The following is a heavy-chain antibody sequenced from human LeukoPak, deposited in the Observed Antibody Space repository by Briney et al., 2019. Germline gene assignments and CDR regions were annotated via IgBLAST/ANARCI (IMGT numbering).Heavy chain of an antibody. CDR3: AKGGGYEAQYYYYYLDV. D-gene: IGHD5-12*01. V-gene: IGHV3-30*02. Sequence: GGSLRLSCAASGFTFSSYGMHWVRQAPGKGLEWVAFIRYDGSNKYYADSVKGRFTISRDNSKNTLYLQMKSLRAEDAAVYYCAKGGGYEAQYYYYYLDVWGKGTTVTISS. CDR1: GFTFSSYG. CDR2: IRYDGSNK. J-gene: IGHJ6*03.